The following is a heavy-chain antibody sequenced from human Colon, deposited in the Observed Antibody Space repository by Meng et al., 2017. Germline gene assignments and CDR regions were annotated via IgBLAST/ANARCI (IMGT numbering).Heavy chain of an antibody. J-gene: IGHJ4*02. D-gene: IGHD3-16*01. CDR3: VREFTGGYFDY. CDR2: SNPTGGRT. V-gene: IGHV1-46*01. Sequence: VQLVQPGAEVKTPGDSVKTSFEVFGDSLTNYYVHWVRQAPGQRLEWMQLSNPTGGRTNYAQKFRGRVTMTRDTSTNTVHMELSSLASEDTALYYCVREFTGGYFDYWGQGTLVTVSS. CDR1: GDSLTNYY.